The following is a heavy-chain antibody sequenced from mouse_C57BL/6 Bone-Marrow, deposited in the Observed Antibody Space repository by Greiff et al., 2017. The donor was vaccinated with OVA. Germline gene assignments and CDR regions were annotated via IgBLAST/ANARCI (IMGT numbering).Heavy chain of an antibody. J-gene: IGHJ1*03. V-gene: IGHV10-1*01. D-gene: IGHD4-1*01. CDR1: GFSFNTYS. CDR2: IRSKSNNYAT. CDR3: VKLGRGYFDV. Sequence: EVHLVESGGGLVQPKGSLKLSCAASGFSFNTYSMNWVRQAPGKGVEWVARIRSKSNNYATYYADSVKDRFTISRDDSESMLYLQMNNSKTEDTAMYYCVKLGRGYFDVWGTGTTVTVSS.